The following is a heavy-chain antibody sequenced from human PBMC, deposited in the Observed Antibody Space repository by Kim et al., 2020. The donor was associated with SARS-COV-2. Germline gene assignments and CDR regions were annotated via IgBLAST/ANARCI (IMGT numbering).Heavy chain of an antibody. CDR3: ARGNTIFGVVIRPFDY. Sequence: LKSRVTISVDTSKNHLSLQLISVTAADTAVYYCARGNTIFGVVIRPFDYWGQGTLVTVSS. V-gene: IGHV4-30-2*04. D-gene: IGHD3-3*01. J-gene: IGHJ4*02.